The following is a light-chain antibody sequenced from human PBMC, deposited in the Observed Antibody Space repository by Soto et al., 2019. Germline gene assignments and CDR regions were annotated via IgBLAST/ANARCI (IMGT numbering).Light chain of an antibody. J-gene: IGLJ1*01. CDR2: EVT. Sequence: QSALTQPPSASGSPGQTVTISCTGTSSDVGGYDYVSWYQQHPGEAPKLIIYEVTKRPSGVPDRFSGSKSGNTASLTISGLQAEDEADYYCSSYTTSSTRVFGPGTKLTVL. CDR1: SSDVGGYDY. CDR3: SSYTTSSTRV. V-gene: IGLV2-8*01.